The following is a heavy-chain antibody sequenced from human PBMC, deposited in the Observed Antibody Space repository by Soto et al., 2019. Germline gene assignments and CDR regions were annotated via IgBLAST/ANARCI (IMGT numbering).Heavy chain of an antibody. J-gene: IGHJ4*02. CDR2: IKQDGSEK. D-gene: IGHD3-10*01. CDR1: GFTFSNYW. CDR3: ARGLNHYASGSYPIYYFDY. Sequence: GGSLRLSCAASGFTFSNYWMSWVRQAPGKWLEWVANIKQDGSEKYYVDSVKGPFTISRDNAKNSLYLQMDSLRAEDTAVYYCARGLNHYASGSYPIYYFDYWGQGXLVTVSS. V-gene: IGHV3-7*03.